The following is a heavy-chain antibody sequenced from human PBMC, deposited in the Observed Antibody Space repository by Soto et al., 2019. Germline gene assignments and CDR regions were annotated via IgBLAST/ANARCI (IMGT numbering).Heavy chain of an antibody. CDR3: ARDPSGGWNDGEVQGNY. CDR1: GYTFTGYY. Sequence: ASVKVSCKASGYTFTGYYIHWVRQAPGQGLEWMGWINPNSGSTNYAQKFQGRVTMTRDTSISAASMELSRLRSDDTAVYYCARDPSGGWNDGEVQGNYWGQGTLVTVSS. CDR2: INPNSGST. V-gene: IGHV1-2*02. D-gene: IGHD1-1*01. J-gene: IGHJ4*02.